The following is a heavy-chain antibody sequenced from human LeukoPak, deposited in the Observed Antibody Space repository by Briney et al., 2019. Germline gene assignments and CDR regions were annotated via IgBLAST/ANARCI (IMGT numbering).Heavy chain of an antibody. Sequence: GGSLRLSCAASGFTFSSYSMNWVRQAPGKGLEWVSYISSSSSTIYYADPVKGRFTISRDNAKNSLYLQMNSLRAEDTAVYYCARGTYSSSKYFQHWGQDTLVTVSS. J-gene: IGHJ1*01. CDR2: ISSSSSTI. D-gene: IGHD6-6*01. CDR1: GFTFSSYS. CDR3: ARGTYSSSKYFQH. V-gene: IGHV3-48*01.